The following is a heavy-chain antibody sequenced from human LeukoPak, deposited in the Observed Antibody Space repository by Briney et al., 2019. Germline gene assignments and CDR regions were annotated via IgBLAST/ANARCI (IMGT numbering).Heavy chain of an antibody. D-gene: IGHD1-14*01. Sequence: AGGSLILSCAASGFSLSNYGMHWVRQAPGKGLEWVAALLYDGNTKHYADSVKGRFTISRDISKNTFYLQMNSLTAEDTAVYYCARDHRPEIQYYYMDVWGKGTTVAVSS. CDR2: LLYDGNTK. CDR1: GFSLSNYG. J-gene: IGHJ6*03. CDR3: ARDHRPEIQYYYMDV. V-gene: IGHV3-33*01.